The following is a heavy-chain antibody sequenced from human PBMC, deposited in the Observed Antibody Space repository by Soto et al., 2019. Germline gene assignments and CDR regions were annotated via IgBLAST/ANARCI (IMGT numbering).Heavy chain of an antibody. CDR2: VKDGGHT. CDR1: GGSLSGYY. V-gene: IGHV4-34*01. J-gene: IGHJ4*02. CDR3: ARGQEGVVATH. Sequence: QVQLQHWGAGLLKPSETMSLNCAVTGGSLSGYYWSWIRQPPGKGLEWIGEVKDGGHTNYSPSLRGRVTISSDPANHPFSLRLNSVTAADTGLYYCARGQEGVVATHWDQGSLVTVSS. D-gene: IGHD5-12*01.